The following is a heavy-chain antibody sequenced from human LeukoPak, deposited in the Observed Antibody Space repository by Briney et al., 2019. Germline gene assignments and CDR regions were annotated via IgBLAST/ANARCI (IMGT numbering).Heavy chain of an antibody. CDR1: TGSFSDYY. J-gene: IGHJ2*01. Sequence: SETLSLTCAVYTGSFSDYYWSWIRQPPGMGLEWIGKISHSGSTNYDPSLKSRVSISVDTSKNEFSLKLSSLNAADRAVYYCARGVGYDILTGPGYFDLWGRGTLVTVSS. CDR2: ISHSGST. V-gene: IGHV4-34*01. D-gene: IGHD3-9*01. CDR3: ARGVGYDILTGPGYFDL.